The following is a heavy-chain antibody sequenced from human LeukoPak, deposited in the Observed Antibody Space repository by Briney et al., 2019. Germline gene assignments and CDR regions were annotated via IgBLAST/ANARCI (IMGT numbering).Heavy chain of an antibody. J-gene: IGHJ6*04. CDR2: IIPIFGTA. Sequence: SVNVSCKASGGTFSSYAISWVRQAPGQGLEWMGGIIPIFGTANYAQKFQGRVTITADKSTSTAYMELSSLRSEDTAVYYCARALTTVTSYYYYGMDVWGKGTTVTVSS. CDR3: ARALTTVTSYYYYGMDV. V-gene: IGHV1-69*06. CDR1: GGTFSSYA. D-gene: IGHD4-17*01.